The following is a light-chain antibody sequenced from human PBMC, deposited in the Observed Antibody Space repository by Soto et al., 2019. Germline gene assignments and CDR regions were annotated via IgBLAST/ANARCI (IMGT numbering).Light chain of an antibody. J-gene: IGKJ5*01. CDR1: QSFSSN. CDR3: QQYGGSPIT. CDR2: GAS. Sequence: EIVMTQSPATLSVSPGERSTLSFIASQSFSSNLFWYQQKPGQAPRLLIYGASTRVTGIPARFSGSGSGTDFTLTITRLEPEDFALYYCQQYGGSPITFGLGTRLEIK. V-gene: IGKV3-15*01.